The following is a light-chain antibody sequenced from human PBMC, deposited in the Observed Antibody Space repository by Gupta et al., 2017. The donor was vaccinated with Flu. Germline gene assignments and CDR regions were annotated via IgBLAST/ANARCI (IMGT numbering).Light chain of an antibody. Sequence: QSALTQPASVSGSPGQSITISCTGTTSDIGTYNSVSWYQQLPDRAPKLIIFEGNKRPSGVSNRFSGSHSGNTASLTISGLQSDDEADYFCCSYAGRNTFVFGYGTKVTVL. V-gene: IGLV2-23*01. J-gene: IGLJ1*01. CDR1: TSDIGTYNS. CDR3: CSYAGRNTFV. CDR2: EGN.